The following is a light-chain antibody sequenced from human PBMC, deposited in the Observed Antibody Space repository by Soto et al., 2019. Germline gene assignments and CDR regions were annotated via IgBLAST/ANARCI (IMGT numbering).Light chain of an antibody. CDR2: LEGSGSY. V-gene: IGLV4-60*03. J-gene: IGLJ7*01. CDR3: ETWDSNSLV. CDR1: SGHSSYI. Sequence: QLVLTQSSSASASLGSSVKLTCTLSSGHSSYIIAWHQQQPGKAPRYLMKLEGSGSYNKGSGVPDRFSGSSSGADRCLTISNLQSEDEADYYCETWDSNSLVFGGGTQLTVL.